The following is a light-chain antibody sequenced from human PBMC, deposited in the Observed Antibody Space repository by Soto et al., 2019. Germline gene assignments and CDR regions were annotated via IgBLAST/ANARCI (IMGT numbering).Light chain of an antibody. J-gene: IGKJ1*01. CDR1: QSISSSY. CDR2: SAS. V-gene: IGKV3-20*01. Sequence: VLTQSPGTLSLSPGERATLSCRASQSISSSYLAWYQQKPGQAPRLLIYSASSRATGIPDRFSGSGSGTDFTLTISRLEPEDFAVYYCQQYGTSPHTFGQGTKVDI. CDR3: QQYGTSPHT.